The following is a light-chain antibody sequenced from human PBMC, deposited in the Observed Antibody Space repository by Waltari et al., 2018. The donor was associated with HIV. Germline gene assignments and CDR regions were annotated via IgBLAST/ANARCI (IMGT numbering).Light chain of an antibody. CDR2: KGS. J-gene: IGKJ5*01. Sequence: DIVMTQNRTFLPVILGQSASISCRSSHTLVHSNGNIYLNWHQQRPGQPPKLLIYKGSNRFSGVPDRFSGSGTGRDFTLKISKVEVEDIAIYYCMQGIQLPLTFGQGTRLEIK. V-gene: IGKV2-24*01. CDR3: MQGIQLPLT. CDR1: HTLVHSNGNIY.